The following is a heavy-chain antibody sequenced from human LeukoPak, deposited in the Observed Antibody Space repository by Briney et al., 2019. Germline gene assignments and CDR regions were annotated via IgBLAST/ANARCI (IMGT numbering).Heavy chain of an antibody. D-gene: IGHD1-1*01. CDR3: ARGGTAGTNLNWFDP. J-gene: IGHJ5*02. CDR1: GGSISSYY. V-gene: IGHV4-59*01. Sequence: PLETLSLTCTVSGGSISSYYWSWIRQPPGKGLEWIGYISYSGSTNFNPSLKSRVTISVDTSKNQFSLKLSSVTAADTAVYYCARGGTAGTNLNWFDPWGQGTLVTVSS. CDR2: ISYSGST.